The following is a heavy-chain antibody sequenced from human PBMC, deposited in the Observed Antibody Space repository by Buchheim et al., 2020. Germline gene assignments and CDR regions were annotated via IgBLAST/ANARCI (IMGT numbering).Heavy chain of an antibody. Sequence: QVRLQQWGAGLLKPSETLSLTCAVYGGSFSGYYWSWIRQPPGKGLEWIGEINHSGSTNYNPSLKSRVTISVDTSKNQFSLKLSSVTAADTAVYYCARGLVSTRGYYYYYGMDVWGQGTT. CDR1: GGSFSGYY. CDR3: ARGLVSTRGYYYYYGMDV. CDR2: INHSGST. D-gene: IGHD2-2*01. V-gene: IGHV4-34*01. J-gene: IGHJ6*02.